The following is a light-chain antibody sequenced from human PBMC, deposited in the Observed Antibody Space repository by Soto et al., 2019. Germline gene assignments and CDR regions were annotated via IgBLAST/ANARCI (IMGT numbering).Light chain of an antibody. J-gene: IGKJ5*01. V-gene: IGKV1D-8*01. CDR1: QGINNY. Sequence: VSWMTQSPPLLSASTGDRVTINCRLSQGINNYLAWYQQKPGKAPELLIYGASTLKSGVPSRFSGSGSGTDFALTISNLQSEDFAIYYCQQYYRFPMTFGQGTRLEIK. CDR2: GAS. CDR3: QQYYRFPMT.